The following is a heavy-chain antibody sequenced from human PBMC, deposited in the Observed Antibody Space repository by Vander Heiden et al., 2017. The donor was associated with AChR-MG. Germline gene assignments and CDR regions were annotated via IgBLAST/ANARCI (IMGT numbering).Heavy chain of an antibody. Sequence: EVQLLESGGGLVQPGGSLRLSCAVSGFTFSNNAMSWVRQAPGKGLEWVSAISNTGGSTYYADSVKGRFTISRDNSKNTLFLQMNSLRAEDTAVYYCAKVPPRVPAAMRFHFDSWGQGTLVTVSS. D-gene: IGHD2-2*01. CDR3: AKVPPRVPAAMRFHFDS. CDR2: ISNTGGST. V-gene: IGHV3-23*01. J-gene: IGHJ4*02. CDR1: GFTFSNNA.